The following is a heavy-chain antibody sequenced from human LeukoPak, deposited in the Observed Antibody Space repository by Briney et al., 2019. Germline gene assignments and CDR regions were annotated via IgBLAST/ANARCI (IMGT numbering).Heavy chain of an antibody. CDR3: ARGRGYWNYYGMDV. CDR1: GVSFSSYY. J-gene: IGHJ6*02. CDR2: IYYDGST. V-gene: IGHV4-59*01. D-gene: IGHD2-8*02. Sequence: SETLSLTCTVSGVSFSSYYRSWIRQPPGKGLEWIGYIYYDGSTNYSPSLKSRVTISVDTSKNQFSLKLNSVTAADTAVYYCARGRGYWNYYGMDVWGQGTTVTVSS.